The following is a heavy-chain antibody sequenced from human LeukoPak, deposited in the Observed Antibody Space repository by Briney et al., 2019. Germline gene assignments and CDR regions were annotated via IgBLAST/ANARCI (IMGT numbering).Heavy chain of an antibody. CDR1: GFTFSLYA. J-gene: IGHJ4*02. CDR3: AKGFHSRGGAAYFDY. V-gene: IGHV3-23*01. D-gene: IGHD3-22*01. Sequence: GGSLRLSCAASGFTFSLYAMAWVRQAPGKGLEWVSTIRGSGGSTYYADSVKGRFTISRDNSKNTLYLQMNSLRAEDTALYSCAKGFHSRGGAAYFDYWGQGALVTVSS. CDR2: IRGSGGST.